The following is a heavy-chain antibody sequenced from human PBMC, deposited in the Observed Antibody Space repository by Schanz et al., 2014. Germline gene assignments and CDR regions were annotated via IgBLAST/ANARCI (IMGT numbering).Heavy chain of an antibody. Sequence: VQLLESGGGLVQPGGSLRLSCAASGFTLSSYGMHWVRQAPGKGLEWVAFINSDGTKRFYADSVKSRFTISRDNSKNTLYLQMNSLRAEDTAVYFCAKIERNEDWGQGTLVTVSS. D-gene: IGHD1-1*01. J-gene: IGHJ4*02. CDR1: GFTLSSYG. CDR2: INSDGTKR. V-gene: IGHV3-30*02. CDR3: AKIERNED.